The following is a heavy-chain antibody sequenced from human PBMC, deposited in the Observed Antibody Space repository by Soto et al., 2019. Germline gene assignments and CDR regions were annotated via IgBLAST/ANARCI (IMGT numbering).Heavy chain of an antibody. CDR3: ARDRGYDAHDYYYNAMDV. CDR1: GFTFRTYT. V-gene: IGHV3-21*01. J-gene: IGHJ6*02. CDR2: IRGFSPYT. D-gene: IGHD3-10*01. Sequence: GGSLRLSCISSGFTFRTYTMNWVRQAPGKGLEWVSGIRGFSPYTFYAESVKGRFTISRDNAKNSLYLQMDSLRAEDTAVYYCARDRGYDAHDYYYNAMDVWGQGTTVTVSS.